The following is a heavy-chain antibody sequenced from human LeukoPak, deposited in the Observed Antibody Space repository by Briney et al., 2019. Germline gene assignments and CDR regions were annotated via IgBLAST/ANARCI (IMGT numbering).Heavy chain of an antibody. Sequence: SETLSLTCTVFGGSIHDYYWTWIRRSPGKGLEWIGRVQINENNNYNPSLWSRLTLSLDTSKNQFSLNLTSVTAADTAIYYCARESVAAGTRWFDYWGQATLVTVSS. CDR1: GGSIHDYY. CDR2: VQINENN. V-gene: IGHV4-4*07. J-gene: IGHJ4*02. CDR3: ARESVAAGTRWFDY. D-gene: IGHD6-13*01.